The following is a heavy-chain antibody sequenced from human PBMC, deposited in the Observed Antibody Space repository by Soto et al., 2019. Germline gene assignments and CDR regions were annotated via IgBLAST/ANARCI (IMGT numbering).Heavy chain of an antibody. V-gene: IGHV4-59*01. CDR3: ARVYGSGSLTNWFDP. CDR2: IYYSGTT. CDR1: GGSITNYL. D-gene: IGHD3-10*01. Sequence: SETLSLTCTVPGGSITNYLWSWIRQSPGKGLEWIGYIYYSGTTNYNPSLMSRVTISVDTSKNHFSLKLTTVTAADTAVYNCARVYGSGSLTNWFDPWGRGNLVTVSS. J-gene: IGHJ5*02.